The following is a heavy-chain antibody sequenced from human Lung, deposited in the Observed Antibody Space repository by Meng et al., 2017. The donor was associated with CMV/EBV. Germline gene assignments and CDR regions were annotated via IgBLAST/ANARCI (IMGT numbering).Heavy chain of an antibody. CDR3: ARTQWHVGYFDN. V-gene: IGHV4-39*07. Sequence: SETXSLXCTLSLGSISSGSYYWGWLRQPPGKGLEWIGSIHYTGSTNYNPSLKTRVSISEDTSKYEFSLTLTSVTAADTAVYYCARTQWHVGYFDNWGQGTLVTVSS. CDR2: IHYTGST. J-gene: IGHJ4*02. CDR1: LGSISSGSYY. D-gene: IGHD6-19*01.